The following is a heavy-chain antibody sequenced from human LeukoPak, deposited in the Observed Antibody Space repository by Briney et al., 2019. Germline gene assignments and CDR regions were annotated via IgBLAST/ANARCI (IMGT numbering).Heavy chain of an antibody. CDR2: IVVGSGNT. CDR3: TREQRYNWNDGYYYYYMDV. V-gene: IGHV1-58*02. D-gene: IGHD1-1*01. CDR1: GFTFTSSA. Sequence: ASVKVSCKASGFTFTSSAMQWVRQARGQRLEWIGWIVVGSGNTNYAQKFQGRVTITADESTSTAYMELSSLRSEDTAVYYCTREQRYNWNDGYYYYYMDVWGKGTTVTVSS. J-gene: IGHJ6*03.